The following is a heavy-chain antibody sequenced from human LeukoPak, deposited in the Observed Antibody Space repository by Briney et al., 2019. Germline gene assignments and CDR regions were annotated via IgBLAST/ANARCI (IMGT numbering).Heavy chain of an antibody. CDR1: GVSISSYY. CDR2: VYYSGST. CDR3: AREGRPESSSWSGPFDY. D-gene: IGHD6-13*01. V-gene: IGHV4-59*01. J-gene: IGHJ4*02. Sequence: SGTLSLTCTVSGVSISSYYCSWIRQPPGKGLEWIGYVYYSGSTNYNPSLESRVTISVDTSKNQFSLKLSSVTAADTAVYYCAREGRPESSSWSGPFDYWGQGTLVTVSS.